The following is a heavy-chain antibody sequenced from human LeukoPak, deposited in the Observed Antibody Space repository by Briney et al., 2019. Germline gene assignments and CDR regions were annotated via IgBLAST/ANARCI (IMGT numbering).Heavy chain of an antibody. CDR1: GGTFSSYA. CDR2: IIPIFGTA. Sequence: SVKVSCKASGGTFSSYAISWVRQAPGQGLEWMGGIIPIFGTANYAQKFQGRVTITTDESTSTAYMELSSLRSEDTAVYYCARKPGGVRTTGGYFDHWGQGTLVTVSS. D-gene: IGHD2/OR15-2a*01. CDR3: ARKPGGVRTTGGYFDH. V-gene: IGHV1-69*05. J-gene: IGHJ4*02.